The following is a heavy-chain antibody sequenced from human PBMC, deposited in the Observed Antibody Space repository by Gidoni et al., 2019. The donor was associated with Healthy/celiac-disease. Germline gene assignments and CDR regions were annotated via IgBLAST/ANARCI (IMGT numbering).Heavy chain of an antibody. CDR3: ARHYLEYSSSFDY. CDR1: GYSFTSYW. D-gene: IGHD6-6*01. CDR2: IDPSDSYT. V-gene: IGHV5-10-1*03. J-gene: IGHJ4*02. Sequence: EVQLVQSGAEVKKPGESLRISCKGSGYSFTSYWISWVRKMPGKGLEWMGRIDPSDSYTNDSPSFQGHVTTSADKSISTAYLQGSSLKASDTAMYYCARHYLEYSSSFDYWGQGTLVTVSS.